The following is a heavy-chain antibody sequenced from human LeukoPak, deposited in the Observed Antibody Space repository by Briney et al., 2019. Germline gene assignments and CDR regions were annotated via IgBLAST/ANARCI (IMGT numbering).Heavy chain of an antibody. CDR1: GFTFSSYS. CDR3: AGVSGSYYGPAFDY. J-gene: IGHJ4*02. Sequence: PGGSLRLSCAASGFTFSSYSMNWVRQAPGKGLEWVSYISSSSSTIYYADSVKGRFTISRDNAKSSLYLQMNSLRAEDTAVYYCAGVSGSYYGPAFDYWGQGTLVTVSS. D-gene: IGHD1-26*01. CDR2: ISSSSSTI. V-gene: IGHV3-48*01.